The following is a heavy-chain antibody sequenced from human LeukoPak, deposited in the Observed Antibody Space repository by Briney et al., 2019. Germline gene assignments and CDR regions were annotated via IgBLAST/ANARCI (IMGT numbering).Heavy chain of an antibody. Sequence: ASVKVSCKASGYTFTSYYMHWVRQAPGQGLEWMGIINPSGGSTSYAQKFQGRVTMTRDTSTSTVYMELSSLRSEDTAVYYCARDGPIAAAAPYYYYYMDVWGKGTTVAVSS. CDR3: ARDGPIAAAAPYYYYYMDV. J-gene: IGHJ6*03. D-gene: IGHD6-13*01. CDR1: GYTFTSYY. CDR2: INPSGGST. V-gene: IGHV1-46*01.